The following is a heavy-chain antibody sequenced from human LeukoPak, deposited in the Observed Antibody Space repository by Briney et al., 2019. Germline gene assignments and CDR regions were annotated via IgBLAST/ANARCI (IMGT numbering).Heavy chain of an antibody. J-gene: IGHJ3*02. V-gene: IGHV3-23*01. Sequence: GGSLRLSCAASGFTFSSYAMSWVRQAPGKGLEWVSTISGSGSSTYYADSVKGRFTISRDNSKNTLYLQMNSLRAEDTAVYYCARATGRSDYGDYVHDAFDIWGQGTMVTVSS. CDR1: GFTFSSYA. CDR3: ARATGRSDYGDYVHDAFDI. CDR2: ISGSGSST. D-gene: IGHD4-17*01.